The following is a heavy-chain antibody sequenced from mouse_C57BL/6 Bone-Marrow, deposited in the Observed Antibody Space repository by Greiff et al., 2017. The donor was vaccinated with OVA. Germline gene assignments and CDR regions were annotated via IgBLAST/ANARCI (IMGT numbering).Heavy chain of an antibody. CDR2: IYPGNSDT. CDR3: TRRWYYGSSYGWYLDV. J-gene: IGHJ1*03. Sequence: VQLQQSGTVLARPGASVKMSCKTSGYTFTSYWMHWVKQRPGQGLVWIGAIYPGNSDTSYNQKFKGKAKLTAVTSASTAYMELSSLTNEDSAVYYSTRRWYYGSSYGWYLDVWGKGTTVTVSS. CDR1: GYTFTSYW. D-gene: IGHD1-1*01. V-gene: IGHV1-5*01.